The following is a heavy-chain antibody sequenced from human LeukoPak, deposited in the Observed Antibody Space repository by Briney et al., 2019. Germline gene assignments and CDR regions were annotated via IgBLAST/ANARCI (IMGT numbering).Heavy chain of an antibody. J-gene: IGHJ6*03. CDR2: IYYSGST. CDR3: ATQYSSSSQYYYYYYMDV. D-gene: IGHD6-6*01. V-gene: IGHV4-59*01. Sequence: SETLSLTCPVSGGSIRSYYWSWIRQPPGEGLEWIGYIYYSGSTNYNSSLKSRVTISVDTSKNQFSLKLSSVTAADTAVYYCATQYSSSSQYYYYYYMDVWGKGTTVTVSS. CDR1: GGSIRSYY.